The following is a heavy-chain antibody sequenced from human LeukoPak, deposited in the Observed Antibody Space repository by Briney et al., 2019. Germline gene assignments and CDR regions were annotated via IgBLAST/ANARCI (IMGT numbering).Heavy chain of an antibody. J-gene: IGHJ4*02. Sequence: SETLSLTCTVSGYSISSGYYWGWIRQPPGKGLEWIGSIYHSGSTYYNPSLKSRVTISVDTSKNQFSLKLSSVTAADTAVYYCARQYYADSGYATGFDYWGQGTLVTVSS. V-gene: IGHV4-38-2*02. D-gene: IGHD3-22*01. CDR3: ARQYYADSGYATGFDY. CDR2: IYHSGST. CDR1: GYSISSGYY.